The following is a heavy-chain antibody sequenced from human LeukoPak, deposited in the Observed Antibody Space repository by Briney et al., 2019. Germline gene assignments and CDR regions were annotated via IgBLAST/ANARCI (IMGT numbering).Heavy chain of an antibody. CDR2: ISGSGVST. D-gene: IGHD1-7*01. J-gene: IGHJ4*02. CDR3: ARDERNWNYNLASQTYD. V-gene: IGHV3-23*01. CDR1: GFRFSSYA. Sequence: GGSLRLSCAASGFRFSSYAMSWVRQAPGKGLEWVSAISGSGVSTYYADSVKGRFTVSRDNSKNTLYLQMSSLRAEDTAVYYCARDERNWNYNLASQTYDWGQGTLVTVSS.